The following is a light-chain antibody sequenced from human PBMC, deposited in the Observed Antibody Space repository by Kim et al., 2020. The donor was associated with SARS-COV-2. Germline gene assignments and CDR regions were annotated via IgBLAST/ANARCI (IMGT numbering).Light chain of an antibody. CDR1: GLRSYY. J-gene: IGLJ2*01. V-gene: IGLV3-19*01. Sequence: GQKVRITCQGDGLRSYYASWYQQKPGQAPVLVIYGKNNRPSGIPDRFSGSSSGNTASLTITGAQAEDEADYYCNSRDSSGNHLVVFGGGTQLTVL. CDR3: NSRDSSGNHLVV. CDR2: GKN.